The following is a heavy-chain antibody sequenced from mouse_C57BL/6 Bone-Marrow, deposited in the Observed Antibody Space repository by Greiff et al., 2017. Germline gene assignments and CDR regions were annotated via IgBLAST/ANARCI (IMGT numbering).Heavy chain of an antibody. J-gene: IGHJ1*03. CDR3: ARPIYDGYPWYFDV. CDR1: GYTFTSYW. CDR2: IDPSDSYT. D-gene: IGHD2-3*01. V-gene: IGHV1-69*01. Sequence: QVQLQQPGAELVMPGASVKLSCKASGYTFTSYWMPWVKQRPGQGLGWIGEIDPSDSYTNYNQKFKGKSTLTVDKSSSTAYMQLSSLTSEDSAVYYCARPIYDGYPWYFDVWGTGTTVTVSS.